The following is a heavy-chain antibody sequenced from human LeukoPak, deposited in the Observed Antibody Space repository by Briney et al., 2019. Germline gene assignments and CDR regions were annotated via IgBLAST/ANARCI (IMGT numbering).Heavy chain of an antibody. CDR3: ARCLTTAGAFDI. D-gene: IGHD1-14*01. CDR2: IYYSGST. CDR1: GGSISSTNYY. V-gene: IGHV4-39*07. J-gene: IGHJ3*02. Sequence: PSETLSLTCTVSGGSISSTNYYWGWIRQPPGKGLEWIGSIYYSGSTYYNPSLNSRVTISVDTSKNQFSLKLSSVTAADTAVYYCARCLTTAGAFDIWGQGTMVTVSS.